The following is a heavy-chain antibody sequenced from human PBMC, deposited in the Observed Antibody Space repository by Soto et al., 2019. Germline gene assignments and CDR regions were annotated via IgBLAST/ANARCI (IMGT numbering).Heavy chain of an antibody. CDR2: IWHDGMNK. Sequence: QVQLVKSGGGVVQPERSLTLSCAASGFTFSSYGMHWVRQAPGKGLEWVAVIWHDGMNKYYADSVRGRFTISRDNSKNTLYLQMNSLRAEDTAVYYCARDRGSDDPIDYWGQGTLVTVSS. CDR3: ARDRGSDDPIDY. D-gene: IGHD3-10*01. CDR1: GFTFSSYG. V-gene: IGHV3-33*01. J-gene: IGHJ4*02.